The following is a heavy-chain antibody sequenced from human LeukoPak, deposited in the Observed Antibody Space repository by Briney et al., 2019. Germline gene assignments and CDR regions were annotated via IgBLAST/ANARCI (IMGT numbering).Heavy chain of an antibody. J-gene: IGHJ4*02. D-gene: IGHD3-22*01. CDR3: VRYYYDSSGLYYFDY. Sequence: GGSLRLSCEASGFSFSSYWMSWVRQAPGKGLEWVGNVKQDGSEKYYVDSVKGRFTISRDNAKNSLYLQMNSLRAEDTAVYYCVRYYYDSSGLYYFDYWGQGTLVTVSS. V-gene: IGHV3-7*03. CDR1: GFSFSSYW. CDR2: VKQDGSEK.